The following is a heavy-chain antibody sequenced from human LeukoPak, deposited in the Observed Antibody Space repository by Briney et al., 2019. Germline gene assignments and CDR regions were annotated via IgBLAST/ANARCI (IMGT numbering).Heavy chain of an antibody. CDR1: GGSISSSSYY. D-gene: IGHD5-18*01. V-gene: IGHV4-39*01. J-gene: IGHJ5*02. CDR2: IYYCGNA. Sequence: PSETLSLTCTVSGGSISSSSYYWGWIRQPPGKGLEWIGSIYYCGNAYYTPSLKSRVTISVDTSKNQFSLKLSSVTAADTAVYYCAGGRGYSYGPKEPWGQGTLVTVSS. CDR3: AGGRGYSYGPKEP.